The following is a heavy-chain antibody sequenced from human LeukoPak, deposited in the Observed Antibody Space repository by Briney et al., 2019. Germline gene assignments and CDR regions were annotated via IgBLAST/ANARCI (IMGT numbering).Heavy chain of an antibody. CDR2: ISGSGGST. Sequence: PGGSLRLSCAASGFTFSSYAMSWVRQAPGKGLEWVSAISGSGGSTYYADSVKGRFTISRDNSKNTLYLQMNSLRAEDTAVYYCAKTKNDSSGYYHEPDAFDIWGQGTMVTVSS. D-gene: IGHD3-22*01. CDR1: GFTFSSYA. J-gene: IGHJ3*02. CDR3: AKTKNDSSGYYHEPDAFDI. V-gene: IGHV3-23*01.